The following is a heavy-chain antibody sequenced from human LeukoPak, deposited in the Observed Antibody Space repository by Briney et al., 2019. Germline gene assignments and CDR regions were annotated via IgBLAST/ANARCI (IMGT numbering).Heavy chain of an antibody. Sequence: SETLSLTCTVSGGSISSGSYYWSWIRQPAGKGLEWIGRIYTSGSTNYNPSLKSRVTISVDTSRNQFSLKLNSVTAADTAVYYCARGFNWNDVDYFDNWGQGTLVTVSS. CDR2: IYTSGST. D-gene: IGHD1-1*01. J-gene: IGHJ4*02. CDR3: ARGFNWNDVDYFDN. CDR1: GGSISSGSYY. V-gene: IGHV4-61*02.